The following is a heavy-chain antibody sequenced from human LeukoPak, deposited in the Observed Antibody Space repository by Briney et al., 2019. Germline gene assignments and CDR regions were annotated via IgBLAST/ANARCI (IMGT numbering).Heavy chain of an antibody. Sequence: GGSLRLSCAASGFTFSSYGMHWVRQAPGKGLEWVAVISYDGSNKYYADSVKGRSTISRDNSKSTLYLQMNSLRAEDTAVYYCATYYYGSGSYYNRNWFDPWGQGTLVTVSS. CDR1: GFTFSSYG. CDR2: ISYDGSNK. CDR3: ATYYYGSGSYYNRNWFDP. D-gene: IGHD3-10*01. J-gene: IGHJ5*02. V-gene: IGHV3-30*03.